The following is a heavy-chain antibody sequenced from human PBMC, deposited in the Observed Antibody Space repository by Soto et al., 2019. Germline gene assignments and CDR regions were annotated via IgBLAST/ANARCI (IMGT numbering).Heavy chain of an antibody. Sequence: ESGGGLVQPGGSLRLSCAASGFSFIKYAMTWVRQAPGKGLEWVSSISGGGGYTYYADSVKGRFTISRDNSKNTLYLQMNSLRADDTALYYCALATAFDYWGQGTLVTVSS. CDR2: ISGGGGYT. CDR1: GFSFIKYA. D-gene: IGHD2-21*02. CDR3: ALATAFDY. V-gene: IGHV3-23*01. J-gene: IGHJ4*02.